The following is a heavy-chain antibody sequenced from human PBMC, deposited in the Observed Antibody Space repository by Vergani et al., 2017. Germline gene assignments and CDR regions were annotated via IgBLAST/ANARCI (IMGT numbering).Heavy chain of an antibody. V-gene: IGHV3-11*05. Sequence: QVQLVESGGGLVKPGGSLRLSCAASGFTFSDYYMSWIRQAPGKGLEWVSYISSSSSYTNYADSVKGRFTISRDNAKNTLYLQMNSLRAEDTAVYYCAKDLGSRYGDYERSFDYWGQGTLVTVSS. J-gene: IGHJ4*02. CDR3: AKDLGSRYGDYERSFDY. D-gene: IGHD4-17*01. CDR2: ISSSSSYT. CDR1: GFTFSDYY.